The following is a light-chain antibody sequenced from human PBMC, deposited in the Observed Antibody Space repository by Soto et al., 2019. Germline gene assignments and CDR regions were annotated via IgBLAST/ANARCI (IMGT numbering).Light chain of an antibody. V-gene: IGLV2-14*03. CDR1: SSDIGGYNY. CDR3: SSYTSNSTPLV. Sequence: QSALTQPASVSGSPGQSITISCTGTSSDIGGYNYVSWYQQHPGKAPKLMIYDVIHRPSGVSNRFSGSKSGNTASLTISGRQAEDEADYYCSSYTSNSTPLVFGTGTKVTVL. CDR2: DVI. J-gene: IGLJ1*01.